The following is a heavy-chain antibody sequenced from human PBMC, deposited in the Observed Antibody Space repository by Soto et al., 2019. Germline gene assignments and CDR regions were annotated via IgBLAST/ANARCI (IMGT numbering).Heavy chain of an antibody. Sequence: QVQLQESGPGLVKPSQTLSLTCTVSGGSISSGSYYWSWIRQHPGRGLEWIGYIHYSGSTYYNPSLNSRVTITVDTSKNQSSLKLISVTAADTAVYYCARETCGEVNWFDPWGQGTLVTVAS. CDR3: ARETCGEVNWFDP. CDR1: GGSISSGSYY. CDR2: IHYSGST. J-gene: IGHJ5*02. V-gene: IGHV4-31*03. D-gene: IGHD3-10*01.